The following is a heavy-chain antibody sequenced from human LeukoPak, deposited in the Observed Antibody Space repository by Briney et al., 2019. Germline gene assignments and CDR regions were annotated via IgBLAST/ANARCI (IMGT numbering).Heavy chain of an antibody. V-gene: IGHV3-23*01. Sequence: GGSLRLSCAASGFTFSSYAMSWVRQAPGKGLEWVSAISGSGGSTYYADSVKGRFTISRVNSENTLYLQMNSLRAEDTAVYYCATRGPSIAAAGSDYWGQGTLVTVSS. D-gene: IGHD6-13*01. CDR1: GFTFSSYA. CDR3: ATRGPSIAAAGSDY. J-gene: IGHJ4*02. CDR2: ISGSGGST.